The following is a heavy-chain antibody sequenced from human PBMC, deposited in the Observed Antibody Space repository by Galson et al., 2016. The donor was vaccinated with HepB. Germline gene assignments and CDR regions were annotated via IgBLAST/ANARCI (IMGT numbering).Heavy chain of an antibody. CDR3: VRELRQQLVQSGSPFDY. Sequence: SLRLSCAASGLTVGSNYFSWVRQAPGKGLEWVSVIYYGGNTYYADSVKGRFTISRDNSKNTLHLQMSSLRAEDRAVYYCVRELRQQLVQSGSPFDYWGQGTLVTVSS. V-gene: IGHV3-66*01. J-gene: IGHJ4*02. CDR1: GLTVGSNY. CDR2: IYYGGNT. D-gene: IGHD6-13*01.